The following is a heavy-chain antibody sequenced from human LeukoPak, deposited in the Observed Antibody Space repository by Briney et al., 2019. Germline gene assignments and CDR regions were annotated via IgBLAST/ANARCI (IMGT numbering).Heavy chain of an antibody. Sequence: WETLSLTCAVYGGSFSGYYWSWIRQPPGKGLEWIGEINHSGSTNYNPSLKSRVTISVDTSKNQFSLKLSSVTAADTAVYYCATEWISNAFDIWGQGTMVTVSS. V-gene: IGHV4-34*01. CDR3: ATEWISNAFDI. CDR2: INHSGST. J-gene: IGHJ3*02. CDR1: GGSFSGYY. D-gene: IGHD5-12*01.